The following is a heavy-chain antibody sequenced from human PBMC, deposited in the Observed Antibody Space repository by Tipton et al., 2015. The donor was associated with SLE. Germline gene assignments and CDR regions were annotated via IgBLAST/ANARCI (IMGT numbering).Heavy chain of an antibody. Sequence: TLSLTCNVSGYSVRDGYYWGWIRQAPGKGLEWTGTIHHSGITYYNPSLKSRVTISVDTSKNQLSLNLRSVTAADTAMFYCASGTLEWSHEPDYWGQGTLVTVSS. CDR1: GYSVRDGYY. CDR3: ASGTLEWSHEPDY. J-gene: IGHJ4*02. CDR2: IHHSGIT. D-gene: IGHD3-3*01. V-gene: IGHV4-38-2*02.